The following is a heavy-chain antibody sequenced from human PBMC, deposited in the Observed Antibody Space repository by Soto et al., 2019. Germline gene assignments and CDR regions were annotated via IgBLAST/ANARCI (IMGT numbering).Heavy chain of an antibody. CDR1: GFTLSTYG. D-gene: IGHD1-1*01. J-gene: IGHJ3*02. CDR2: TWNDGSHK. V-gene: IGHV3-33*01. CDR3: TTELNDMQAFDI. Sequence: QVQLVESGGGVVQPGRSLRLSCVASGFTLSTYGIHWVRQAPGKGLEWVAMTWNDGSHKYYADPVKDRFTISRDNFKNTLYLQINSLRDEDSAVYYCTTELNDMQAFDIWGQGTMVTVSS.